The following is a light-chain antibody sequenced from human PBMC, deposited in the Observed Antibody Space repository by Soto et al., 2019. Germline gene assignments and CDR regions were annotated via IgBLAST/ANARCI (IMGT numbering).Light chain of an antibody. CDR2: EAS. J-gene: IGKJ1*01. CDR1: QSIYKW. Sequence: DIQMTQSPSTLSASVGDRVTITCRASQSIYKWLAWYQQKPGKAPNLLIYEASTLESGVPSSCSGSGSGTEYTFTISSLQLNDFETYYCQHYDTYPWTFGQGTKVDIQ. CDR3: QHYDTYPWT. V-gene: IGKV1-5*03.